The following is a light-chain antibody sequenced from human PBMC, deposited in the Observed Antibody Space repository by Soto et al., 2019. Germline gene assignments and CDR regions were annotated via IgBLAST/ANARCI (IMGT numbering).Light chain of an antibody. CDR1: SSDVGAYNF. V-gene: IGLV2-8*01. CDR2: GVT. Sequence: QSVLTQPPSASGSPGQSVTISCTGTSSDVGAYNFVSWYQQHPGKAPKLILYGVTKWPSGVPNRFSGSKSGNTASLTVSGLQAEDEADYFCSSYAGSIWVFGGGTKLTVL. J-gene: IGLJ3*02. CDR3: SSYAGSIWV.